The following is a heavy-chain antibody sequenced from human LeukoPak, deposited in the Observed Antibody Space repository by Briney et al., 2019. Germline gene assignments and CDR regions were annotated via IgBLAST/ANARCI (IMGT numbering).Heavy chain of an antibody. CDR3: ARGINYYDSSGLRRTIPHFDY. D-gene: IGHD3-22*01. CDR1: GGSFSGYY. V-gene: IGHV4-34*01. Sequence: SETLSLTCAVYGGSFSGYYWSWIRQPPGKGLEWIGEINHSGSTNYNPSLKGRVTISVDTSKNQFSLKLSSVTAADTAVYYCARGINYYDSSGLRRTIPHFDYWGQGTLVTVSS. J-gene: IGHJ4*02. CDR2: INHSGST.